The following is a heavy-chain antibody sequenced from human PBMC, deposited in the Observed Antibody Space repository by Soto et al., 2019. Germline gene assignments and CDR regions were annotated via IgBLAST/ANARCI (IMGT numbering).Heavy chain of an antibody. V-gene: IGHV3-23*01. CDR1: GFTFSAYA. CDR3: ARDSTTFYF. Sequence: GGSLRLSCAASGFTFSAYAMSWVRQAPEKGLEWVSSISTTGSGTYYTDSVKGRFTISRDNSKSTLYLQMNSLRAEDTAVYYCARDSTTFYFWGQGTSVTVSS. J-gene: IGHJ5*01. CDR2: ISTTGSGT. D-gene: IGHD2-2*01.